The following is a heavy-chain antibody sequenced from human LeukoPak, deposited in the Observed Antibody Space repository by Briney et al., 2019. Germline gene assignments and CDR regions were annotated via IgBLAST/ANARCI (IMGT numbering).Heavy chain of an antibody. CDR2: IHYSGST. V-gene: IGHV4-59*06. D-gene: IGHD2-15*01. J-gene: IGHJ4*02. CDR3: ARVGVAAKSSRYFDY. CDR1: GGSISNYY. Sequence: SETLSLTCTVSGGSISNYYWSWIRQHPGKGLEWIGYIHYSGSTYYNPSLKSRVTISVDTSKKQFSLKLSSVTAADTAVYYCARVGVAAKSSRYFDYWGQGTLVTVSS.